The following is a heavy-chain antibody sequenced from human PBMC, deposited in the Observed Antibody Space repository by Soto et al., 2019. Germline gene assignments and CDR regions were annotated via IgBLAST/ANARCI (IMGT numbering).Heavy chain of an antibody. CDR3: GRGRSGQIVVVY. J-gene: IGHJ4*02. Sequence: ASVKLACKTSGYTFTGDYIDWVRQTPQQGPEWMGEIGPESGATRYAQKFRGRVTMTMDTSITTVYMELKNLSPDDTAVYYCGRGRSGQIVVVYWGQGTPVTVSS. CDR1: GYTFTGDY. V-gene: IGHV1-2*02. CDR2: IGPESGAT. D-gene: IGHD1-26*01.